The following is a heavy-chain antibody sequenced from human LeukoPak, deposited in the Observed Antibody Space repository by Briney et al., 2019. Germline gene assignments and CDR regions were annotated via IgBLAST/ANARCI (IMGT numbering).Heavy chain of an antibody. D-gene: IGHD3-22*01. V-gene: IGHV1-46*01. CDR1: GYTFTSNY. CDR3: ARGNYYNSSGSANGIDY. CDR2: ISPNGGST. J-gene: IGHJ4*02. Sequence: ASVKVSCKAFGYTFTSNYMHWVRQAPGQGPEWMGVISPNGGSTTYAQKFQGRVTLTRDMSTSTDYLELSSLRSEDTAVYYCARGNYYNSSGSANGIDYWGQGTLVTVSS.